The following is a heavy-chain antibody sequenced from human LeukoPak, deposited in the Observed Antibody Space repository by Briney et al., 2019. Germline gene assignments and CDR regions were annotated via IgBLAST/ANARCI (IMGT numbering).Heavy chain of an antibody. Sequence: GESLKISCKGSGYSFTSYSIGWVRQMPGEGLEWMGIIYPSDSDTCYSPSFQGQVTISADKSISTAYLQWSSLKASDTAMYYCARQDSITMVRGVMAAFDIWGQGTMVTVSS. CDR3: ARQDSITMVRGVMAAFDI. CDR1: GYSFTSYS. CDR2: IYPSDSDT. D-gene: IGHD3-10*01. J-gene: IGHJ3*02. V-gene: IGHV5-51*01.